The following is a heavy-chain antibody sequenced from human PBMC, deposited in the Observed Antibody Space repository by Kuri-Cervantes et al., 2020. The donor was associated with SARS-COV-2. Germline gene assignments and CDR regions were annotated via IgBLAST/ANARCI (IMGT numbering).Heavy chain of an antibody. CDR1: GFTFSSYS. V-gene: IGHV3-21*01. CDR3: ARGRYDFWSGFFPPTL. Sequence: GESLKISCAASGFTFSSYSMNWVRQAPGKGLEWVSSISSGSSYIYYADSVKGRFTISRDNAKNSLYLQMNSLRAEDTAVYYCARGRYDFWSGFFPPTLWGQGTLVTVSS. J-gene: IGHJ4*02. CDR2: ISSGSSYI. D-gene: IGHD3-3*01.